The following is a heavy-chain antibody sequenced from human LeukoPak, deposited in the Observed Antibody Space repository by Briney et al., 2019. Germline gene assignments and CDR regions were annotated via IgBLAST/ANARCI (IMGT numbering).Heavy chain of an antibody. V-gene: IGHV4-34*01. CDR2: INHGGST. Sequence: SEALSLTCTVNGVSFSDYYWTWIRQPPGKGLEWIGEINHGGSTNYNPSLKSRVTMSVDTSKNQFSLKLSFVTAADTAVYYCARGIAIGYCSGGSCYPLDYWGQGTLVTVSS. J-gene: IGHJ4*02. D-gene: IGHD2-15*01. CDR1: GVSFSDYY. CDR3: ARGIAIGYCSGGSCYPLDY.